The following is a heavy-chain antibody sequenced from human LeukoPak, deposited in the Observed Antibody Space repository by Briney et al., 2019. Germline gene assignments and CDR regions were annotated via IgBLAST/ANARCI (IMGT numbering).Heavy chain of an antibody. CDR1: GFTFSSYG. Sequence: GGSLRLSCAASGFTFSSYGMHWVRQAPGKGLEWVAFIRYDGSNKYYADSVKGRFTISRDNSKNTLYLQMNSLRAEDTAVYYCAKFQLQLVGATPFDYWGQGTLVTVSS. CDR2: IRYDGSNK. J-gene: IGHJ4*02. CDR3: AKFQLQLVGATPFDY. D-gene: IGHD1-26*01. V-gene: IGHV3-30*02.